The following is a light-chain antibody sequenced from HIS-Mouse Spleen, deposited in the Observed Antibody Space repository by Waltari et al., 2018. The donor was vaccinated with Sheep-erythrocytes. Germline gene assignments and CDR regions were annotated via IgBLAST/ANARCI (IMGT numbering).Light chain of an antibody. CDR3: CSYAGSYTWV. CDR2: DVS. J-gene: IGLJ3*02. CDR1: SSAVGGSNY. Sequence: QSALTQPRSVSGSPGQSVPISCTGTSSAVGGSNYVSWSQQHPGKAPKLMIYDVSKRPSGVPDRFSGSKSGNTASLTISGLQAEDEADYYCCSYAGSYTWVFGGGTKLTVL. V-gene: IGLV2-11*01.